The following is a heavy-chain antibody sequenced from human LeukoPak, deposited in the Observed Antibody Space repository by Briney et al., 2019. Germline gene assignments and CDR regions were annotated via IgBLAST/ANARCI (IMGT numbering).Heavy chain of an antibody. Sequence: GGSLRLSCATSGFTFTNYGMNWVRQAPGKGLEWVSYISSSSSTIYYADSVKGRFTISRDNAKNSLYLQMNSLRAEDTAVYYCARDFSGSYNYYYYMDVWGKGTTVTVSS. V-gene: IGHV3-48*01. CDR1: GFTFTNYG. J-gene: IGHJ6*03. CDR2: ISSSSSTI. CDR3: ARDFSGSYNYYYYMDV. D-gene: IGHD1-26*01.